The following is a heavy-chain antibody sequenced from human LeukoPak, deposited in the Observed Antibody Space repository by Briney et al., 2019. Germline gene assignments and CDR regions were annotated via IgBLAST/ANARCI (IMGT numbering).Heavy chain of an antibody. J-gene: IGHJ6*02. V-gene: IGHV4-59*01. CDR3: ATFSSSWAYYYYGMDV. Sequence: SETLSLTCTVSGGSISSYYWSWIRQPPGKGLEWIGYIYYSGSTNYNPSLKSRVTISVDTSKNQFSLKLSPVTAADTAVYYCATFSSSWAYYYYGMDVWGQGTTVTVSS. CDR1: GGSISSYY. D-gene: IGHD6-13*01. CDR2: IYYSGST.